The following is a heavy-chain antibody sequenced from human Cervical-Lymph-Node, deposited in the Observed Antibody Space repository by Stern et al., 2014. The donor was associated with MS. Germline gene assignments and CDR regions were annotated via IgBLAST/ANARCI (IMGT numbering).Heavy chain of an antibody. D-gene: IGHD5-18*01. Sequence: QVQLQESGPGLVKPSQTLSLTCSVSAGSISSGSYYWNWIRQPAGKGLEWIGRIYSSGSINYNPSLKSRVTISGETSKNQFSLKLRSVTAADTAVYYCARELGGYTYGDTDFFDFWGQGTLVTVSS. J-gene: IGHJ4*02. CDR3: ARELGGYTYGDTDFFDF. V-gene: IGHV4-61*02. CDR2: IYSSGSI. CDR1: AGSISSGSYY.